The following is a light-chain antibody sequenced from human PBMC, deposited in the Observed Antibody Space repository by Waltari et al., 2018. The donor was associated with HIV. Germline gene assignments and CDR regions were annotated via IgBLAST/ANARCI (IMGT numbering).Light chain of an antibody. CDR1: SSNIGRNY. V-gene: IGLV1-47*01. CDR2: RNN. Sequence: QSVLTQPPSASGTPGQRVTISCSGSSSNIGRNYGYWYQQLPGTAPNLLIYRNNQRSSGVPDRFSGSKSGTSAALAISGRRSEDEADYDCAAWDDSLSGLVCGGGTKVTVL. J-gene: IGLJ3*02. CDR3: AAWDDSLSGLV.